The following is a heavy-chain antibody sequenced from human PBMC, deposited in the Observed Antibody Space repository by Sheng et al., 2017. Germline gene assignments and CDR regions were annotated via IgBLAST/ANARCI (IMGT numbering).Heavy chain of an antibody. CDR1: GGTFSSYA. CDR2: IIPIFGTA. V-gene: IGHV1-69*13. Sequence: QVQLVQSGAEVKKPGSSVKVSCKASGGTFSSYAISWVRQAPGQGLEWMGGIIPIFGTANYAQKFQGRVTITADESTSTAYMELSSLRSEDTAVYYCARLPQLYSSSWYWKSGAFDIWGQGTMVTVSS. CDR3: ARLPQLYSSSWYWKSGAFDI. J-gene: IGHJ3*02. D-gene: IGHD6-13*01.